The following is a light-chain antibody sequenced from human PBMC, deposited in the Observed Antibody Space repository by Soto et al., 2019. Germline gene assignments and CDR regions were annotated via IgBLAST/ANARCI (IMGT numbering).Light chain of an antibody. CDR2: DAS. Sequence: EIVLTQSPGTLSLSPGERATLSCRASQSVSSYLAWYQQKPGQAPRLLIYDASTRATGISARFSGSGSGTDFTLTISSLETEDFAMYYCPQRSNWPVTFGQGTKVEVK. V-gene: IGKV3-11*01. J-gene: IGKJ1*01. CDR1: QSVSSY. CDR3: PQRSNWPVT.